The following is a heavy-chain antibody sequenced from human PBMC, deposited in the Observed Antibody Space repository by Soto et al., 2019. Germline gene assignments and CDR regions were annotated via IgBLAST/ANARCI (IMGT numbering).Heavy chain of an antibody. CDR3: ASSHIAAAPYGMDV. CDR1: GYTFTSYA. V-gene: IGHV1-3*01. Sequence: QVQLVQSGAEVKKPGASVKVSCKASGYTFTSYAMHWVRQAPGQRLEWMGWINAGNGNTKYSQKFQGRVTITRDKSESTSSMELSSLRSEDTAVYYCASSHIAAAPYGMDVWGQGTTVTVSS. D-gene: IGHD6-13*01. J-gene: IGHJ6*02. CDR2: INAGNGNT.